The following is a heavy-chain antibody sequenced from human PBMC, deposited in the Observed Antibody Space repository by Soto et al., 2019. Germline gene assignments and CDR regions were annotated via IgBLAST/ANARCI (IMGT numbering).Heavy chain of an antibody. J-gene: IGHJ5*02. Sequence: QVQLVQSGAEVKKPGASVKVSCKASGYTFTSYAMHWVRQAPGQRLEWMGWINAGNGNTKYSQKFQGRVTITRDTSASTAYMELSSLRSEDTAVYYCARDRGIAARPIWNWFDPWGQGTLVTVSS. D-gene: IGHD6-6*01. CDR2: INAGNGNT. CDR3: ARDRGIAARPIWNWFDP. CDR1: GYTFTSYA. V-gene: IGHV1-3*01.